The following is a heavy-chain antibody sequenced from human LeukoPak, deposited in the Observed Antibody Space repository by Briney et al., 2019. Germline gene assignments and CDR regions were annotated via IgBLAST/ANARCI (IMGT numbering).Heavy chain of an antibody. V-gene: IGHV3-30*18. CDR1: GFTFTSYG. D-gene: IGHD3-22*01. CDR2: ISYDGSNK. CDR3: AKDFYPAYYYDSSAYFPNY. J-gene: IGHJ4*02. Sequence: GGSLRLSCAASGFTFTSYGMHWVRQAPGKGLEWVAVISYDGSNKYYADSVKGRFTISRDNSKNTLYLQMNSLRAEDTAVYYCAKDFYPAYYYDSSAYFPNYWGQGTLVAVSS.